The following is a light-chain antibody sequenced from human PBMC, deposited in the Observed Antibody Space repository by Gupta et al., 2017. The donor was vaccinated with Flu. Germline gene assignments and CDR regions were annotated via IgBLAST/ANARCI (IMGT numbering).Light chain of an antibody. CDR1: QTVGIN. J-gene: IGKJ1*01. V-gene: IGKV3-15*01. CDR3: QQYKDWPPWT. CDR2: HAS. Sequence: ETVMTQSPATLSVSPGERVTLSCRASQTVGINLAWYKQRPGQAPRLLIYHASTRDAGDPARFSGSGFGTELTLTISSRQLEDFALYYCQQYKDWPPWTFGQGTKVEIK.